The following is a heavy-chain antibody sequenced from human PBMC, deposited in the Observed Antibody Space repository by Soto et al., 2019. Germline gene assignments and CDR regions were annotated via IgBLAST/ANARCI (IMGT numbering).Heavy chain of an antibody. D-gene: IGHD4-17*01. CDR1: GFTFSSYG. CDR3: AKDHLETTVTTPSY. V-gene: IGHV3-30*18. Sequence: QVQLVESGGGVVQPGRSLRLSCAASGFTFSSYGMHWVRQAPGKGLGWVAVISYEGNNKYYADSVKGRFTISRDNFKNTLYLQMDSLRAEDTAMYYCAKDHLETTVTTPSYWGQGTLVTVSS. CDR2: ISYEGNNK. J-gene: IGHJ4*02.